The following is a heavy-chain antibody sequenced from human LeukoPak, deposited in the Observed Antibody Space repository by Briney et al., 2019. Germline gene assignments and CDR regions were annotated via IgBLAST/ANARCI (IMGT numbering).Heavy chain of an antibody. Sequence: GGSLRLSCAASGFTFSSYWMHWVRQAPGKGLVWVSRINSDGSSTSYADSAKGRFTISRDNAKNTLYLQMNSLRAEDTAVYYCAADLTFGGVIVIPWGQGTLVTVSS. CDR3: AADLTFGGVIVIP. D-gene: IGHD3-16*02. J-gene: IGHJ5*02. CDR2: INSDGSST. V-gene: IGHV3-74*01. CDR1: GFTFSSYW.